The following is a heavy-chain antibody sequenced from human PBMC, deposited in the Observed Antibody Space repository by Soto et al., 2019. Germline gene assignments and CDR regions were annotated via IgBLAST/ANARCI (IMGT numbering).Heavy chain of an antibody. CDR3: ARSSPVVTAP. J-gene: IGHJ5*02. Sequence: QVQLQESGPGLVKPSQTLSLTCTVSGGSVSSGGYYCSWIRQHPGKGLEWIGYIYYSGSTYYNPSLKSRITISVDTSKNQFSLKLSSVTAADTAVYYCARSSPVVTAPWGQGTLVTVSS. D-gene: IGHD2-21*02. V-gene: IGHV4-31*03. CDR2: IYYSGST. CDR1: GGSVSSGGYY.